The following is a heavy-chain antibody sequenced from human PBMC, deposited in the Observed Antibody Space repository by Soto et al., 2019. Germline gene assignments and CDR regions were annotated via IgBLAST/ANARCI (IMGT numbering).Heavy chain of an antibody. CDR1: GYSFTNYW. D-gene: IGHD4-17*01. Sequence: RGESLKISCKGSGYSFTNYWIGWVRQMPGKGLEWMGFIHPGDSDTRYSPSFQGQVSVSADKSINTAYLQWGSLRASDTAMYYCARAVTTVTRRGFDPWGQGTLVTVSS. J-gene: IGHJ5*02. CDR2: IHPGDSDT. CDR3: ARAVTTVTRRGFDP. V-gene: IGHV5-51*01.